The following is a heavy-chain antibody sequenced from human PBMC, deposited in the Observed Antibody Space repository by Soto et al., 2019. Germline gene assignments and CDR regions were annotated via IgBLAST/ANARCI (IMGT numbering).Heavy chain of an antibody. J-gene: IGHJ4*01. CDR2: ISGGGGAT. V-gene: IGHV3-23*01. Sequence: EVQLLQSGGGLVQPGGSLRLSCAASGFTFTNYAFTWVRQAPGKGLEWVSSISGGGGATYYEDSVKGRCTISRDNSKDTLCLQMNTMRAADTALYYCAKASGGYSSAYEPNYWGHGTLVTVSS. CDR1: GFTFTNYA. D-gene: IGHD5-18*01. CDR3: AKASGGYSSAYEPNY.